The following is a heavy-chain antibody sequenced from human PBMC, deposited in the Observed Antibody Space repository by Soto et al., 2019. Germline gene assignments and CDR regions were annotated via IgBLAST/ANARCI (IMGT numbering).Heavy chain of an antibody. CDR2: IAYSGST. CDR3: ARSAHWNGFDQ. Sequence: QVQLQESGPGLVRPSQTLSLTCTVSAGSISTINYYWSWIRQHPEQGLEWIGDIAYSGSTSYHSSLKSRVTIALYTSKKQYSLTLTSVTAADTAVYYCARSAHWNGFDQWGQGTLGTVSS. J-gene: IGHJ3*01. D-gene: IGHD1-1*01. CDR1: AGSISTINYY. V-gene: IGHV4-31*03.